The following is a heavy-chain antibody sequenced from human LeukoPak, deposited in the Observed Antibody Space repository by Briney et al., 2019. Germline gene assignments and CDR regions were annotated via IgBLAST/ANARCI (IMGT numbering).Heavy chain of an antibody. J-gene: IGHJ4*02. CDR2: ISSSSSYI. V-gene: IGHV3-21*01. Sequence: PGGSLRLSCAASGFTFSSYSMNWVRQAPGKGLEWVSSISSSSSYIYYADSVKGRFTISRDNAKNSLYLQMNSLRAEDTAVYYCARDPYYYDSSGPAGDYWGRGTLVTVSS. D-gene: IGHD3-22*01. CDR1: GFTFSSYS. CDR3: ARDPYYYDSSGPAGDY.